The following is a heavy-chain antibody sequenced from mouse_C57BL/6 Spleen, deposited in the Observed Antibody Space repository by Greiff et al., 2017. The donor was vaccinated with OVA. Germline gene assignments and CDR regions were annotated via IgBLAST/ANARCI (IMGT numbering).Heavy chain of an antibody. Sequence: QVQLQQSGAELVKPGASVKMSCKASGYTFTSYWITWVKQRPGQGLEWIGDIYPGSGSTNYNEKFKSKATLTVDTSSSTAYMQLSSLTSEDSAVYYCARGMYYYGSSWYFDVWGTGTTVTVSS. V-gene: IGHV1-55*01. CDR2: IYPGSGST. CDR1: GYTFTSYW. CDR3: ARGMYYYGSSWYFDV. J-gene: IGHJ1*03. D-gene: IGHD1-1*01.